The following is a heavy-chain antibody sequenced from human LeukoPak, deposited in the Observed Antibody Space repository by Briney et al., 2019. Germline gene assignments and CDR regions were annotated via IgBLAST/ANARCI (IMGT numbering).Heavy chain of an antibody. CDR1: GFTFTNYA. CDR2: ISYDGTNK. D-gene: IGHD2-21*02. J-gene: IGHJ4*02. V-gene: IGHV3-30-3*01. Sequence: GGSLRLSCATSGFTFTNYALHWVRQAPGKGLEWVAVISYDGTNKYYADSVKGRFTISRDNSKNTLSLQMNSLRAEDTALYYCARGFVLGAAKNYFDYWGQGALVTVSS. CDR3: ARGFVLGAAKNYFDY.